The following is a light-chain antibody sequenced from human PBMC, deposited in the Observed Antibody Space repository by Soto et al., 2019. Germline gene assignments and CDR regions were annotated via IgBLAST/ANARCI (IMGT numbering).Light chain of an antibody. CDR1: SSDVGGYNY. V-gene: IGLV2-14*01. CDR2: EVS. Sequence: QSALTQPASVSGSPGQSITISCTGTSSDVGGYNYVSWYQQHPDKAPKLMIYEVSNRPSGVSNRFSGSKSGHTASLTISGLQSEDEADYFCTSYTSENTYVFGTGTKVTVL. CDR3: TSYTSENTYV. J-gene: IGLJ1*01.